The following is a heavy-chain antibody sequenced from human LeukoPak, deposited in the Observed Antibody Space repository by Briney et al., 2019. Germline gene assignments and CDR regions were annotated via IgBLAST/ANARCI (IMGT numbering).Heavy chain of an antibody. D-gene: IGHD2-15*01. CDR3: ARPRGYCSGGSCFPPDR. V-gene: IGHV3-7*01. J-gene: IGHJ5*02. Sequence: QPGRSLRLSCAASGFTFSSYAMHWVRQAPGKGLEWVADINQDGGETYYGDSVKGRFTISRDNAKNSLYLQVNILRTDDTAVYYCARPRGYCSGGSCFPPDRWGQGTLVTVSS. CDR2: INQDGGET. CDR1: GFTFSSYA.